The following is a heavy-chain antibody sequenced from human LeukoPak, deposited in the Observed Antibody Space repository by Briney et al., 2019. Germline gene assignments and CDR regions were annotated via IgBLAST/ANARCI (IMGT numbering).Heavy chain of an antibody. Sequence: GGSLRLSCAASGFTFSNYGMHWIRQAPGKGLEWVAFVRYDETTKFYADSVKGRFTISRDNSKTTLYLQMNSLRAEDTAVYYCAKDVPTAYFDYWGQGTLVTVSS. CDR3: AKDVPTAYFDY. CDR2: VRYDETTK. D-gene: IGHD2-2*01. CDR1: GFTFSNYG. V-gene: IGHV3-30*02. J-gene: IGHJ4*02.